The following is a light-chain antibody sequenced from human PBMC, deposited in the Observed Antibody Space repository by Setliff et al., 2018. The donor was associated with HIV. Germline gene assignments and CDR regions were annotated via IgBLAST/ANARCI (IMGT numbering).Light chain of an antibody. V-gene: IGLV1-44*01. CDR3: ASWDVGLNAFYV. Sequence: ELTQPPSTSGTPGHRVIISCSGSHSNIGSNTVNWFQQLPGTAPKLLIYNNDERPSGVPDRFSGSKSGTSASLAISGLQSEDEAEYYCASWDVGLNAFYVFGTGTKVTVL. CDR1: HSNIGSNT. J-gene: IGLJ1*01. CDR2: NND.